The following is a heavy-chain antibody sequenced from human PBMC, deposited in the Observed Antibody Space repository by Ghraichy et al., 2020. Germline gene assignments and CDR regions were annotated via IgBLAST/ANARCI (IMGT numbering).Heavy chain of an antibody. CDR3: AGTGRPNYYYYGMDV. D-gene: IGHD1-1*01. CDR1: GFTFSSYG. J-gene: IGHJ6*02. Sequence: WGSLRLSCAASGFTFSSYGMHWVRQAPGKGLEWVAVIWYDGSNKYYADSVKGRFTISRDNSKNTLYLQMNSLRAEDTAVYYCAGTGRPNYYYYGMDVWGQGTTVTVSS. V-gene: IGHV3-33*01. CDR2: IWYDGSNK.